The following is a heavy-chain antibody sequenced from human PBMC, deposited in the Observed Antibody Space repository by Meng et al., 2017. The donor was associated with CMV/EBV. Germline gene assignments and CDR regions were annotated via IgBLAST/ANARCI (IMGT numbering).Heavy chain of an antibody. V-gene: IGHV3-23*04. D-gene: IGHD2/OR15-2a*01. CDR3: AKALGIDFSDFDY. J-gene: IGHJ4*02. Sequence: EVQLEESGGGLVQPGGSLRLSCAASGFTFSTYAMGWVRQAPGKGLDWVSAISANGGTTYYADSVRGRFTISRDNSKNTLHLQMNSLRAEDTAVYYCAKALGIDFSDFDYWGRGALVTVSS. CDR2: ISANGGTT. CDR1: GFTFSTYA.